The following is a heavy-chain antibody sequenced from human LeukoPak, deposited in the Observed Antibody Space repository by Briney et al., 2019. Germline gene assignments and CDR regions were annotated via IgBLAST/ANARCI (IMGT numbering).Heavy chain of an antibody. V-gene: IGHV3-7*01. CDR1: GFTFSSYW. CDR3: ARGPGVVTAIGYFDY. D-gene: IGHD2-21*02. Sequence: GGSLRLSCAASGFTFSSYWMSWVRQAPGKGLEWVANIKQDGSEKFYVDSVKGRFTISRDNAKNSLYLQMNSLRAEDTAVYYCARGPGVVTAIGYFDYWGQGTLVTVSS. J-gene: IGHJ4*02. CDR2: IKQDGSEK.